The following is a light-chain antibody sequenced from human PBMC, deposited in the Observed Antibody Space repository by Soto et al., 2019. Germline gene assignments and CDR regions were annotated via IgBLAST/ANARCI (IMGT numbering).Light chain of an antibody. CDR2: YDD. Sequence: QSVLTQPPSVSEAPRRSVTISCSGSSSNIGNNAVNWYQQLPGKAPKLLIYYDDLLPSGVSDRFSGSKSGTSASLESSGLQAEDEGDYHCASWDDSLNGVVSGGGTKLTVL. CDR3: ASWDDSLNGVV. V-gene: IGLV1-36*01. CDR1: SSNIGNNA. J-gene: IGLJ2*01.